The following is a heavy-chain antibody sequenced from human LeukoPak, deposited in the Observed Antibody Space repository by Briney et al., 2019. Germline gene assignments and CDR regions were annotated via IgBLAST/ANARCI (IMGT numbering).Heavy chain of an antibody. CDR3: ARDLFSARYSSSSPKTDY. Sequence: GGSLRLSCAGSGFTFSNYSMNWVRQAPGKGLEWVASISSSSSYIYYADSVKGRFTISRDNAKNSLYLQMNSLRAEDTAVYYCARDLFSARYSSSSPKTDYWGQGTLVTVSS. V-gene: IGHV3-21*01. CDR2: ISSSSSYI. D-gene: IGHD6-13*01. J-gene: IGHJ4*02. CDR1: GFTFSNYS.